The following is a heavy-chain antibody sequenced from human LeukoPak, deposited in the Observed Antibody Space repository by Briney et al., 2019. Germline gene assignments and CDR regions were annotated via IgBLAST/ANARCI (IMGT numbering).Heavy chain of an antibody. J-gene: IGHJ6*03. V-gene: IGHV4-61*02. CDR2: IYTSGST. D-gene: IGHD3-10*01. Sequence: SETLSLTCTVSGGSISSGSYYWSWIRQPAGKGLEWIGRIYTSGSTNYNPSLKSRVTISVDTSKNQFSLKLSSVTAADTAVYYCARVGGPGDYYYYMDVWGKGTTVTVSS. CDR1: GGSISSGSYY. CDR3: ARVGGPGDYYYYMDV.